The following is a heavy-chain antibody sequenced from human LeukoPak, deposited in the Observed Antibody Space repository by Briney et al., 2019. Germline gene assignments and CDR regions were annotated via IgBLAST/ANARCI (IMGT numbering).Heavy chain of an antibody. Sequence: PGGSLRLSCAASGFTFSSYWMHWVRQAPGKGLVWVSSINSDGSSSSYADSVKGRFTISRDKAKNTLYLQMNSLRAEDTAVYYCARDGRGYSSTWGFDYWGQGTLVTVSS. V-gene: IGHV3-74*01. CDR2: INSDGSSS. J-gene: IGHJ4*02. CDR1: GFTFSSYW. CDR3: ARDGRGYSSTWGFDY. D-gene: IGHD6-13*01.